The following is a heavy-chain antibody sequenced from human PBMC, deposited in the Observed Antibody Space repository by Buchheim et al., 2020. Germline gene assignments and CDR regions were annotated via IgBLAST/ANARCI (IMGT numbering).Heavy chain of an antibody. V-gene: IGHV3-49*04. CDR1: GFIFRDYA. CDR2: VNSEADDGTA. CDR3: STGYY. Sequence: EVQLVESGGGLVQPGRSLTLSCTTSGFIFRDYAMSWVRQAPGKGLEWVGVVNSEADDGTAEYAASVKGRFIIPRDDSQSIAYLQIDSLKTDDTAVYYCSTGYYWGQGT. D-gene: IGHD6-25*01. J-gene: IGHJ4*02.